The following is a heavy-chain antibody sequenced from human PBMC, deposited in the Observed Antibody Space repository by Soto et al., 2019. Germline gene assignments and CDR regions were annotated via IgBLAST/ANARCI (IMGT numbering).Heavy chain of an antibody. CDR2: IYYSGST. D-gene: IGHD4-17*01. J-gene: IGHJ5*02. CDR1: GGSSSSGGYC. CDR3: ARGPRGYGDSSTRRDGYNWFDP. V-gene: IGHV4-31*03. Sequence: PSETLSLTCTFSGGSSSSGGYCWSWIRQHPGKGLEWIGYIYYSGSTYYNPSLKSRVTISVDTSKNQFSLKLSSVTAADTAVYYCARGPRGYGDSSTRRDGYNWFDPWGQGTLVTVSS.